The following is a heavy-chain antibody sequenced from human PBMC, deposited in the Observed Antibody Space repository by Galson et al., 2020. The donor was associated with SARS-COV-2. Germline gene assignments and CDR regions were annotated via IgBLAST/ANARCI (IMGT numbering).Heavy chain of an antibody. CDR3: ARHKGYVGEHLNWFDS. CDR2: VYSAVRT. J-gene: IGHJ5*01. D-gene: IGHD3-10*01. V-gene: IGHV4-59*08. CDR1: GDYISSSY. Sequence: SETLSLSCSVSGDYISSSYWSWIRQPPGQRLEWIGYVYSAVRTDFNPSLKSRASISVDASKNQFSLKLTSVSAADTAFYYCARHKGYVGEHLNWFDSWGRGTLVTVSS.